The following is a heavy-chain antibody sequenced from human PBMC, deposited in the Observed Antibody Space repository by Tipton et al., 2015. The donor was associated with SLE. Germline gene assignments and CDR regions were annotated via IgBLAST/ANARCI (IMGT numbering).Heavy chain of an antibody. V-gene: IGHV1-69*09. CDR2: IIPVNGMA. Sequence: QVQLVQSGAEVKKPGSSVNVSCKASDSGDTFITYTVSWMRQAPGQGPEWMGRIIPVNGMANYAQKFQGRVTITADKSTSTAYMELRSLRSEDTAVYYCGRAGIYGSGVYDSWGQGTLVTVSS. CDR1: GDTFITYT. D-gene: IGHD3-10*01. CDR3: GRAGIYGSGVYDS. J-gene: IGHJ4*02.